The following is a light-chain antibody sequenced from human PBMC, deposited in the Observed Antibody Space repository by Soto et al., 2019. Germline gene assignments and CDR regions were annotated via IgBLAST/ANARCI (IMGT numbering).Light chain of an antibody. J-gene: IGKJ1*01. CDR3: QQYNSYSWT. V-gene: IGKV1-5*01. CDR1: QTISSW. Sequence: DIQMTQSPSTLSGSVGDRVTITCRASQTISSWLAWYQQKPGKAPKFLIYAASRLQGGVPSRFSGSGSGTEFTLTISSLQPDDFATYYCQQYNSYSWTFGQGTKVDIK. CDR2: AAS.